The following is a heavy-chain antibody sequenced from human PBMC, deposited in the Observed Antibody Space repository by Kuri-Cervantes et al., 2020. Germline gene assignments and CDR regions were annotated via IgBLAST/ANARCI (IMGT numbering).Heavy chain of an antibody. CDR2: ISSSSSSI. Sequence: ESLKISCAASGFTFNSYYMGWVRQAPGKGLGWVSYISSSSSSIHYADSVKGRFTISRDNSKNTLYLQMNSLRAEDTAVYYCARDLGQQLVLFWFDPWGQGTLVTVSS. V-gene: IGHV3-48*01. D-gene: IGHD6-13*01. CDR1: GFTFNSYY. J-gene: IGHJ5*02. CDR3: ARDLGQQLVLFWFDP.